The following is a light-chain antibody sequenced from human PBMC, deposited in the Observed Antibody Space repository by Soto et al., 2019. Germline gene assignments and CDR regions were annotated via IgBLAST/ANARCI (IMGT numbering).Light chain of an antibody. CDR1: QRISTF. V-gene: IGKV1-39*01. CDR2: GAS. CDR3: QQSYTIPST. Sequence: DIQMTQCPSSLSASVGDRVTITCRASQRISTFLNWYQQKPGKPPKLLIYGASSLQSGVPLRFSGSGSGTDFTLTISSLEPEDVATYYCQQSYTIPSTFGPGTKVGI. J-gene: IGKJ3*01.